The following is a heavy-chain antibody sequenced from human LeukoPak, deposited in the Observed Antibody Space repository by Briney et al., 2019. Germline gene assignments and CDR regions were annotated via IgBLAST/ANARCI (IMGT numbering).Heavy chain of an antibody. V-gene: IGHV3-74*01. D-gene: IGHD6-19*01. CDR3: ARIPYSSGAIDY. J-gene: IGHJ4*02. CDR1: GFTFSTYW. Sequence: GGSLRLSCAASGFTFSTYWMHWVRHAPGKGLVWVSRINNDGSSTNYADSVRGRFTISRDNAKNTLFLQMNSLRAEDTAVYYCARIPYSSGAIDYWGQGTLVAVSS. CDR2: INNDGSST.